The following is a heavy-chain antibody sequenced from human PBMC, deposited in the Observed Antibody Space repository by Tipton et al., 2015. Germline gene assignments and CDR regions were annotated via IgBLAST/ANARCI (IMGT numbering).Heavy chain of an antibody. CDR1: GGSINSYC. J-gene: IGHJ1*01. D-gene: IGHD5-24*01. CDR3: ARLEMAHLGGH. Sequence: TLSLTCTVSGGSINSYCWSWIRQPPGKGLEWIAYIYYSGTTNYNPSLKSRGTISVDRSKNQFSLKLSSVTAADAAVYYCARLEMAHLGGHWGQGTLVTVSS. V-gene: IGHV4-59*01. CDR2: IYYSGTT.